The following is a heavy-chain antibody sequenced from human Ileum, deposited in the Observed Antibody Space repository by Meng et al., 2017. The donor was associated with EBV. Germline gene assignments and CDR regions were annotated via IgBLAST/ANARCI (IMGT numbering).Heavy chain of an antibody. CDR1: GGSFSGYY. CDR2: INHSGST. CDR3: ARGFYTYGSSCFDY. D-gene: IGHD6-13*01. Sequence: QGQSTQWGAELFTPSETLSLTCAVYGGSFSGYYWTWIRQPPGKGLEWIGEINHSGSTNYNPSLKSRVTISVDKNQFSLKLSSVTAADTAVYYCARGFYTYGSSCFDYWGQGTLVTVSS. J-gene: IGHJ4*02. V-gene: IGHV4-34*01.